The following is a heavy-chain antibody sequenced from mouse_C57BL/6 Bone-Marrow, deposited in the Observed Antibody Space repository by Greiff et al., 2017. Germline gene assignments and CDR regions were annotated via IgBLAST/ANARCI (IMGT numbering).Heavy chain of an antibody. CDR1: GYTFTSYG. D-gene: IGHD1-1*02. CDR2: IYPRSGNT. CDR3: ARGGGGIFDY. Sequence: VQLQQSGAELARPGASVKLSCKASGYTFTSYGISWVKQRTGQGLEWIGEIYPRSGNTYYNEKFKGKATLTADKSSSTAYMGLRSLTSEDSAVXFWARGGGGIFDYWGQGTTLTVSS. V-gene: IGHV1-81*01. J-gene: IGHJ2*01.